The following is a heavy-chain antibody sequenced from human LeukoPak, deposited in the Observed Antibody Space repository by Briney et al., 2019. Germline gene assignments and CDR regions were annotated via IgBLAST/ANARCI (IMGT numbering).Heavy chain of an antibody. D-gene: IGHD2-2*01. CDR3: ARTGDGKGAFVVVPAAIWDYYFDY. CDR2: ISAYNGNT. Sequence: ASVKVSCKASGYTFTSYGISWVRQAPGQGLEWMGWISAYNGNTNYAQKFQGRVTMTRDMSTTTDYMELSSLRSEDTAVYYCARTGDGKGAFVVVPAAIWDYYFDYWGQGTLVTVSS. J-gene: IGHJ4*02. V-gene: IGHV1-18*01. CDR1: GYTFTSYG.